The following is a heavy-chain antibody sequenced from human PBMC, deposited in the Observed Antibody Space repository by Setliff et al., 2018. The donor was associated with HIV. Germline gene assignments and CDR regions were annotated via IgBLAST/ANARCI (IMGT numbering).Heavy chain of an antibody. D-gene: IGHD3-22*01. CDR3: ARETYYYDNPQYYYYYMDV. J-gene: IGHJ6*03. Sequence: SETLSLTCTVSGGSISSGSYYWSWIRQPAGKGLEWIGRIYTSGSTNYNPSLKSRATISVDTSKNRFSLKLRSVTAADTAVYYCARETYYYDNPQYYYYYMDVWGKGTTVTVSS. CDR2: IYTSGST. V-gene: IGHV4-61*02. CDR1: GGSISSGSYY.